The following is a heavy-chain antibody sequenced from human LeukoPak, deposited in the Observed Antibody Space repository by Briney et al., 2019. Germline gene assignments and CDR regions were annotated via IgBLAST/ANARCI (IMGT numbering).Heavy chain of an antibody. CDR1: GFTFDDYA. CDR3: AKDSSSSWYRDFDY. Sequence: PGRSLRLSCAASGFTFDDYAMHWVRQAPGKGLEWVSGISWNSGSIGYADSVKGRFTISRDNAKNSLYLQMNSLGAEDTAFYYCAKDSSSSWYRDFDYWGQGTLVTVSS. J-gene: IGHJ4*02. D-gene: IGHD6-13*01. CDR2: ISWNSGSI. V-gene: IGHV3-9*01.